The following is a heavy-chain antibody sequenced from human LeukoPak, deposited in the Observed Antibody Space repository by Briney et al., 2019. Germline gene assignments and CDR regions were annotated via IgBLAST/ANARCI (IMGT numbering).Heavy chain of an antibody. V-gene: IGHV4-39*01. D-gene: IGHD3-22*01. J-gene: IGHJ1*01. CDR2: IYYRGST. Sequence: SETLSLTCIISGDSISSSSYYWGWIRQPPGKGLEWIGDIYYRGSTYYSPSLKSRVSISIDTSNNQFSLTLNSVTAADTALYFCARRRYYDSTGYLDWGQGTLVTVSS. CDR1: GDSISSSSYY. CDR3: ARRRYYDSTGYLD.